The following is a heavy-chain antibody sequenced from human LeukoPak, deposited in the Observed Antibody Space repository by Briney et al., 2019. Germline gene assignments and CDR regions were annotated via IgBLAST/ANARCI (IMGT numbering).Heavy chain of an antibody. CDR2: IYSGGST. V-gene: IGHV3-66*01. J-gene: IGHJ4*02. CDR1: GFTVSSNY. Sequence: PGGSLRLSCAASGFTVSSNYMSWVRQAPGKGLEWVSVIYSGGSTYYADSVKGRFTISRDNSKNTLYLHMNSLRAEDTAVYYCARDTRGYYDSSGYYYPMAYWGQRTLVTVSS. D-gene: IGHD3-22*01. CDR3: ARDTRGYYDSSGYYYPMAY.